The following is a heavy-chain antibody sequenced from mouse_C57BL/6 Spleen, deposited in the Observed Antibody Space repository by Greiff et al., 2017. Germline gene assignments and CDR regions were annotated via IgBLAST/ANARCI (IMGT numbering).Heavy chain of an antibody. D-gene: IGHD1-1*01. CDR1: GFSLTSYA. CDR2: IWTGGGT. V-gene: IGHV2-9-1*01. Sequence: VQLQESGPGLVAPSQSLSITCTVSGFSLTSYAISWVRQPPGRGLEWLGVIWTGGGTNYNSALKYRLSIRKDNSKSQVSSKKNSLQTDDTARYYCARLVLRYEYAMDYWGQGTSVTVSS. CDR3: ARLVLRYEYAMDY. J-gene: IGHJ4*01.